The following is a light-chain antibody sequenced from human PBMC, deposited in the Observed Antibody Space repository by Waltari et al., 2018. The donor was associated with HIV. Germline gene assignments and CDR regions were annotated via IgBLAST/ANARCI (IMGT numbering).Light chain of an antibody. Sequence: DIQMTQSSSSLSASVGVRVTITCRASHDITTYLNWYQHKPGKAPKLLINDTSNLETGVPVRFSGSGSGTHFIFTISSLQSEDIATYYCQQYHDLPLTFGGGTKVEIK. CDR1: HDITTY. J-gene: IGKJ4*02. CDR3: QQYHDLPLT. V-gene: IGKV1-33*01. CDR2: DTS.